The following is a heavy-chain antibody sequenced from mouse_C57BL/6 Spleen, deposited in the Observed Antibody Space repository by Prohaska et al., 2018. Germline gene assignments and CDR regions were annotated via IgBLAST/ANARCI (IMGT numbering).Heavy chain of an antibody. D-gene: IGHD2-5*01. CDR2: IYPGDGDT. V-gene: IGHV1-80*01. Sequence: QVQLQQSGPELVKPGASVKISCKASGYAFSSYWLNWVKQRPGKGLEWIGQIYPGDGDTNYNGKFKRKATLTADKSSSTAYMQLSSLTSEDSAVYFCVYSIYYAMDYWGQGTSVTVAS. CDR1: GYAFSSYW. CDR3: VYSIYYAMDY. J-gene: IGHJ4*01.